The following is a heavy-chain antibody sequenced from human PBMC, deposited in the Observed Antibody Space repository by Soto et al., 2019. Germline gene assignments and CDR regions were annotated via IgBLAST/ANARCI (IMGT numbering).Heavy chain of an antibody. D-gene: IGHD3-3*01. Sequence: GGSLRLSCAASGFTFSSYSMSWVRQAPGKGLEWVSAISGSGGSTYYADSVKGRFTISRDNSKNTLYLQMNSLRAEDTAVYYCAKYKADFWSGYFDPHYYYMDVWGKGTTVTVSS. CDR3: AKYKADFWSGYFDPHYYYMDV. CDR2: ISGSGGST. J-gene: IGHJ6*03. V-gene: IGHV3-23*01. CDR1: GFTFSSYS.